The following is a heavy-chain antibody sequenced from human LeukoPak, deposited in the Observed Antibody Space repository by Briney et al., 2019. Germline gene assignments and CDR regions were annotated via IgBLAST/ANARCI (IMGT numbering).Heavy chain of an antibody. J-gene: IGHJ3*02. V-gene: IGHV3-48*03. CDR1: GFTFSSYE. D-gene: IGHD6-19*01. CDR2: ISSSGSTI. Sequence: PGGSLRLSCAASGFTFSSYEMNWVCQAPGKGLEWVSYISSSGSTIYYADSVKGRFTISRDNAKNSLYLQMNSLRAEDTAVYYCAKMLYSSAYFGEDAFDIWGQGTMVTVSS. CDR3: AKMLYSSAYFGEDAFDI.